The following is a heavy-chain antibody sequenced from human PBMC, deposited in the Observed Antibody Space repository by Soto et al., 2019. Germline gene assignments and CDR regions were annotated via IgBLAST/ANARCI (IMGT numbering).Heavy chain of an antibody. CDR2: VYHTGRT. V-gene: IGHV4-59*01. Sequence: QVQLQESGPGLVRPAETLSLICSVSTDSMRTNSWTWIRQSPGKGLEWIGYVYHTGRTEYNPSLESRVTISIDMSKKQFSLQLTSVTAADTAVYFCARDDTTGLLEFWGQGTLVTVSS. CDR3: ARDDTTGLLEF. J-gene: IGHJ4*02. CDR1: TDSMRTNS.